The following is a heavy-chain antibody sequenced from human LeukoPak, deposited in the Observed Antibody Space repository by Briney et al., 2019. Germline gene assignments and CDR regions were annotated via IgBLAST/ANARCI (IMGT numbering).Heavy chain of an antibody. V-gene: IGHV4-34*01. Sequence: SETLSLTCAVYGGSFSGYYWSWIRQPPGKGLEWIGEINHSGSTNYNPSLKSRVTISVDTSKNQFSLKLSSVTAADTAVYYCARGSGWFALPDYWGQGTLVTVSS. D-gene: IGHD3-10*01. CDR2: INHSGST. J-gene: IGHJ4*02. CDR3: ARGSGWFALPDY. CDR1: GGSFSGYY.